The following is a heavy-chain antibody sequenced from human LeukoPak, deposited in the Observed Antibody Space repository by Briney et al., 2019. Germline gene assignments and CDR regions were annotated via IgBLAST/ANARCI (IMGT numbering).Heavy chain of an antibody. CDR3: AKGDSGYDYGYYYGMVV. CDR2: ISGSGDST. V-gene: IGHV3-23*01. Sequence: GGSLRLSCVASGLTFRRYAMSWVRQAPGKGLEWVSAISGSGDSTYYADSVKGRFTISRDNSRNTLYLQINSLTAEDTAVYYCAKGDSGYDYGYYYGMVVWGQGTTVTVSS. J-gene: IGHJ6*02. CDR1: GLTFRRYA. D-gene: IGHD5-12*01.